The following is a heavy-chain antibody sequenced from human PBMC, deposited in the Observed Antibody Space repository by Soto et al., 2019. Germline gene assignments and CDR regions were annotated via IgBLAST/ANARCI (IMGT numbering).Heavy chain of an antibody. CDR3: ARRYCSSTSCDKGGGWFDP. Sequence: SETLSLTCTVSGGSISSYYWSWIRQPPGKGLEWIGYIYYSGSTNYNPSLKSRVTISVDTSKNQFSLKLSSVTAADTAVYYCARRYCSSTSCDKGGGWFDPWGQGTLVTVSS. V-gene: IGHV4-59*08. CDR1: GGSISSYY. J-gene: IGHJ5*02. D-gene: IGHD2-2*02. CDR2: IYYSGST.